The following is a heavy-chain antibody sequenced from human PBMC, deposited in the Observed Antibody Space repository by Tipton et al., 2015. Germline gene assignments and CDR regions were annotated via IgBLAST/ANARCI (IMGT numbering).Heavy chain of an antibody. CDR1: GYSFTDYF. V-gene: IGHV1-2*02. Sequence: QVQLVQSGAEVRKPGESLRISCKASGYSFTDYFLHWVRQAPGQGLEWMGRINPNSGGTDYAQKFQGRVTMTRDTSINTAYMELNRLRSDDTAVYYCARIPIQIVVSYVDVWGQGTTVTVSS. D-gene: IGHD2-15*01. CDR2: INPNSGGT. J-gene: IGHJ6*02. CDR3: ARIPIQIVVSYVDV.